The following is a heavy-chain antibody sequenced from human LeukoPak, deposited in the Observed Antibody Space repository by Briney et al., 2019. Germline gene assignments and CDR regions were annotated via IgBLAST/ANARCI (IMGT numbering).Heavy chain of an antibody. D-gene: IGHD6-19*01. V-gene: IGHV3-7*01. CDR2: IKQYGNEK. CDR3: ARTGGSSGWYSPALLKYYFDY. CDR1: GFTFSSYW. J-gene: IGHJ4*02. Sequence: WGSLRLSCAASGFTFSSYWMSWVRQAPGKGLEWVANIKQYGNEKYYVDSVKGRFTISRDNAKNSLYLQMNSLRAEDTAVYYCARTGGSSGWYSPALLKYYFDYWGQGTLDTVSS.